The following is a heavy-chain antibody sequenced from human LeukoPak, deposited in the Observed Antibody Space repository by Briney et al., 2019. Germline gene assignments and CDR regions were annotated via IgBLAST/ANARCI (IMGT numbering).Heavy chain of an antibody. D-gene: IGHD6-13*01. Sequence: SETLSLTCTVSGGSISSYYWSWIRQPPGKGLEWIGYIYYSGSTNYNPSLKSRVTISVDTSKNQFSLKLSSVTAADTAVYYCARLSDSSSCYKPSPRANWFDPWGQGTLVTVSS. V-gene: IGHV4-59*01. CDR1: GGSISSYY. CDR2: IYYSGST. J-gene: IGHJ5*02. CDR3: ARLSDSSSCYKPSPRANWFDP.